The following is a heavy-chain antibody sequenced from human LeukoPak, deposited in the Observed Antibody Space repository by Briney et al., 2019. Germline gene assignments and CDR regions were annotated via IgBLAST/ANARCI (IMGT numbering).Heavy chain of an antibody. D-gene: IGHD4-17*01. CDR2: ISYGGSNK. CDR1: GFTFSSYG. Sequence: GSLRLSCAASGFTFSSYGMHWVRQAPGKGLEWVAVISYGGSNKYYADSVKGRFTISRDNSKNTLYLQMNSLRAEDTAVYYCAKDLDITRDYGDYHYYYYGMDVWGKGTTVTVSS. V-gene: IGHV3-30*18. CDR3: AKDLDITRDYGDYHYYYYGMDV. J-gene: IGHJ6*04.